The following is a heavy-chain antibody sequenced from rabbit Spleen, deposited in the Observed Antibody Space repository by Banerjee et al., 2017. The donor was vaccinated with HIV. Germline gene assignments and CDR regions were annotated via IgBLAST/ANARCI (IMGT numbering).Heavy chain of an antibody. CDR1: GVSFSSNHY. V-gene: IGHV1S40*01. D-gene: IGHD1-1*01. J-gene: IGHJ4*01. Sequence: QSLEESGGDLVKPGASLTLTCTASGVSFSSNHYMCWVHQAPGKGLEWIACIEGGSGGSTYYASWAKGRFTITRSTSLNTVTLQLTSLTAADTATYFCARSSSGTYRNNLWGPGTLVTVS. CDR2: IEGGSGGST. CDR3: ARSSSGTYRNNL.